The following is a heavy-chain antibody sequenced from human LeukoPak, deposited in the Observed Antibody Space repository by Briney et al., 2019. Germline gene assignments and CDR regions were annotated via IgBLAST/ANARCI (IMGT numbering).Heavy chain of an antibody. CDR1: GYTFTSYG. J-gene: IGHJ1*01. CDR2: ISAYNGDT. D-gene: IGHD6-19*01. CDR3: ARTQFGSSGWLGYFQH. V-gene: IGHV1-18*01. Sequence: ASVKVSCKASGYTFTSYGISWVRQAPGQGLEWMGWISAYNGDTNYAQKLQGRVTMTTDTSKSTAYMELRSLRSDDTAVYYCARTQFGSSGWLGYFQHWGQGTLVTVSS.